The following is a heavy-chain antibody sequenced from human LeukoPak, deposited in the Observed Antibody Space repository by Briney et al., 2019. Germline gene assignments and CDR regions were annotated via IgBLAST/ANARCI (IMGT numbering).Heavy chain of an antibody. J-gene: IGHJ4*02. CDR3: ARGSYISSTWYYFDY. D-gene: IGHD6-13*01. CDR2: VYYTGST. Sequence: SETLSLTCTVSGGSISSGSYHWGWIRQPPGKGREWIGNVYYTGSTYYNPSLKSRVTITSKNQFSLKLISVTAADTAVYYCARGSYISSTWYYFDYWGQGTLVTVSS. CDR1: GGSISSGSYH. V-gene: IGHV4-39*01.